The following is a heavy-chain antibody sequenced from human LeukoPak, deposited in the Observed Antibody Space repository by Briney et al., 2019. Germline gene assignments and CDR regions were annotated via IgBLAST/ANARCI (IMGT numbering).Heavy chain of an antibody. CDR1: GFTFSSYA. J-gene: IGHJ4*02. Sequence: GGSLRLSCAASGFTFSSYALSWVRQAPGKGLEWVSTIRGSGISTYYADSVKGRFTISRDNSKNTLYLQMNSLRAEDTAVYYCAKGCSSTCYSTFDSWGQGTLVTVSS. V-gene: IGHV3-23*01. CDR3: AKGCSSTCYSTFDS. CDR2: IRGSGIST. D-gene: IGHD2-2*01.